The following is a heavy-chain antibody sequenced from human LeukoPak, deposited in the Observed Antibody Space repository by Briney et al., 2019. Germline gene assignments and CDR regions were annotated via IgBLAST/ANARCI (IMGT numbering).Heavy chain of an antibody. V-gene: IGHV3-30*04. Sequence: GRSLRLPCAASGFTFSSYAMHWVRQAPGKGLEWVAVISYDGSNKYYADSVKGRFTISRDNSKNTLYLQMNSLRAEDTAVYYCARENSGYDSGLDYWGQGTLVTVSS. CDR3: ARENSGYDSGLDY. D-gene: IGHD5-12*01. J-gene: IGHJ4*02. CDR1: GFTFSSYA. CDR2: ISYDGSNK.